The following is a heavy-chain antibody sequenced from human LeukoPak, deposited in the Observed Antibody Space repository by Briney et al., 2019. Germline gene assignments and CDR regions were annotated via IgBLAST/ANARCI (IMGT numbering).Heavy chain of an antibody. V-gene: IGHV4-34*01. J-gene: IGHJ5*02. CDR1: GGSFSGYY. CDR3: ARDGAKGYCSGGSCQPRFDP. CDR2: INHSGST. Sequence: SETLSLTSTVYGGSFSGYYWSWIRQPPGKGLEWIGEINHSGSTNYNPSLKSRVTISVDTSKNQFSLKLSSVTAADTAVYYCARDGAKGYCSGGSCQPRFDPWGQGTLVTVSS. D-gene: IGHD2-15*01.